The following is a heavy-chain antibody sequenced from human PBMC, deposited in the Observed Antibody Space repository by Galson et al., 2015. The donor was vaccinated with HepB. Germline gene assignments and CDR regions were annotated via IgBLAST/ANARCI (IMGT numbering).Heavy chain of an antibody. CDR2: IIPIFGTA. Sequence: SVKVSCKASGGTFSSYAISWVRQAPGQGLEWMGGIIPIFGTANYAQKFQGRVTITADKSTSTAYMELSSLRSEDTAVYYCARDAPLGSTVTTFGYFQHWGQSTLVTVSS. CDR1: GGTFSSYA. CDR3: ARDAPLGSTVTTFGYFQH. J-gene: IGHJ1*01. V-gene: IGHV1-69*06. D-gene: IGHD4-17*01.